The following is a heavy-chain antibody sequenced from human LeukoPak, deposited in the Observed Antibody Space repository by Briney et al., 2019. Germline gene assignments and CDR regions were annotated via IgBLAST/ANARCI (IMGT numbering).Heavy chain of an antibody. Sequence: GGSLRLSCAASGFTFSNAWMSWVRQAPGKGLEWVGRIKSKTDGGTTDYAAPVKGRFTISRDDSKNTLYLQVNSLKTEDTAVYYCITFSMMVVVFTDWGQGTPVTVSS. CDR3: ITFSMMVVVFTD. J-gene: IGHJ4*02. CDR1: GFTFSNAW. V-gene: IGHV3-15*01. CDR2: IKSKTDGGTT. D-gene: IGHD3-22*01.